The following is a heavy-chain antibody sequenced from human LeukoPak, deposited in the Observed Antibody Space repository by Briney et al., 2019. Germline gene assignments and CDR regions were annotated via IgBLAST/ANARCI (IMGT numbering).Heavy chain of an antibody. CDR2: IKPEGSDK. D-gene: IGHD3-3*01. Sequence: GGSLRLSCAASGFSFSRYWMSWVRQAPGKGLEWVANIKPEGSDKYYVDSAKGRFTISRDNANNSLYLQINSLRTEDTAVYYCAREMDFWSGYQWVRNAFDIWGQGTMVTVSS. CDR3: AREMDFWSGYQWVRNAFDI. CDR1: GFSFSRYW. J-gene: IGHJ3*02. V-gene: IGHV3-7*01.